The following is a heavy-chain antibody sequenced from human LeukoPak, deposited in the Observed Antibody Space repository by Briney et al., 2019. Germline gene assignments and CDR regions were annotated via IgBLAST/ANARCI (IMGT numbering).Heavy chain of an antibody. CDR2: IYYSGST. V-gene: IGHV4-59*01. CDR3: ARDSPVTNAFDI. J-gene: IGHJ3*02. D-gene: IGHD1-1*01. CDR1: GGSISSYY. Sequence: PSETLSLTCTVSGGSISSYYWSWVRQPPGKGLEWIGYIYYSGSTNYNPSLKSRVTISVDTSKNQFSLKLSSVTAADTAVYYCARDSPVTNAFDIWGQGTMVTVSS.